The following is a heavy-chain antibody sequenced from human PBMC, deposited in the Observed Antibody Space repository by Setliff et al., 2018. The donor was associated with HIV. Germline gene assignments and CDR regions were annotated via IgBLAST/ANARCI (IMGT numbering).Heavy chain of an antibody. CDR2: IHYSGST. J-gene: IGHJ3*01. V-gene: IGHV4-31*03. CDR1: GGSISSGGHY. D-gene: IGHD3-22*01. CDR3: AREEDSSGYYGKDAFDV. Sequence: SETLSLTCTVSGGSISSGGHYWNWIRQHPGKGLEWIGYIHYSGSTYYNPSLKSRVTISRDTSRNQLSLKLGSVNVTDTAVYYCAREEDSSGYYGKDAFDVWGQGTLVTVSS.